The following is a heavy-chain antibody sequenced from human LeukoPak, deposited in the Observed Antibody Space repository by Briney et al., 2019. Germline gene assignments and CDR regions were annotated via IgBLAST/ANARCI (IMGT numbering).Heavy chain of an antibody. Sequence: GGSLGLSCVASVFNFSNYAMHWVRQAPGKGLEWVAVISYDGSEKYYAESVKGRFTISRDNSKNTLSLQMSSLKAEDTAVFYCARSGSSGWVYYYYNYMDVWGKGTTVTVSS. J-gene: IGHJ6*03. D-gene: IGHD6-19*01. CDR1: VFNFSNYA. CDR2: ISYDGSEK. CDR3: ARSGSSGWVYYYYNYMDV. V-gene: IGHV3-30*04.